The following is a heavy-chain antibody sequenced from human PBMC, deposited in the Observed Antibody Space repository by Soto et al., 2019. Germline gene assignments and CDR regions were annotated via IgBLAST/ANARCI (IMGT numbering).Heavy chain of an antibody. CDR3: ARGRGGDYGGNSGYYDY. J-gene: IGHJ4*02. D-gene: IGHD4-17*01. Sequence: QVQLVESGGGVVQPGTSLRLSCAASGFTFSGHGMHWVRQAPGKGLEWMAVIWYDGSKKYYGDSVKGRFTISRDNSKNTLFLQMNSLRVKDTAVYYCARGRGGDYGGNSGYYDYWGQGTLVTVSS. CDR1: GFTFSGHG. V-gene: IGHV3-33*01. CDR2: IWYDGSKK.